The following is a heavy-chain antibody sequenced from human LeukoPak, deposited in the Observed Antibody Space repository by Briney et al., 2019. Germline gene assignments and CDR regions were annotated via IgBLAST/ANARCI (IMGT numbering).Heavy chain of an antibody. CDR1: GGSFSAFY. D-gene: IGHD3-9*01. J-gene: IGHJ4*02. V-gene: IGHV4-34*01. CDR2: INHSGST. CDR3: ARVTGYMVEDFFDY. Sequence: SETLSLTCAVYGGSFSAFYWNWIRQSPGKGLEWIGEINHSGSTNYNPSLKSRVTISVDTSKNQFSLKLRYVTAADTAVYYCARVTGYMVEDFFDYWGQGTLVTVSS.